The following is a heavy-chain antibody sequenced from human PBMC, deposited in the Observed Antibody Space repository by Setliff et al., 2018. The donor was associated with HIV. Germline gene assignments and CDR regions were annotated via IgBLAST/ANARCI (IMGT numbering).Heavy chain of an antibody. D-gene: IGHD4-17*01. CDR3: ARDMTTVTYYYYYYYMDV. J-gene: IGHJ6*03. CDR2: IYYSGST. Sequence: PSETLSLTCTVSGGSISSSSYYWGWIRQPPGKGLEWIGSIYYSGSTYYNPSLKSRVTISVDTSKNQFSLKLSSVTAADTAMYYCARDMTTVTYYYYYYYMDVWGKGTTVTV. V-gene: IGHV4-39*07. CDR1: GGSISSSSYY.